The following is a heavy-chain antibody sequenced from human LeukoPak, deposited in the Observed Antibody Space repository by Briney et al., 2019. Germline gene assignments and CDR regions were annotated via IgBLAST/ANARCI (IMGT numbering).Heavy chain of an antibody. V-gene: IGHV3-23*01. CDR1: GFSFNAYA. CDR3: AKVYTSGHIPYFDH. CDR2: VSGSGTNT. D-gene: IGHD3-22*01. J-gene: IGHJ4*02. Sequence: GGSLRLSCAASGFSFNAYAMSWVRQAPGKGLDWVSGVSGSGTNTYYADSVKGRFTISRDNSKSTLYLQMDSLRAEDTAVYYCAKVYTSGHIPYFDHWGQGTLATVSS.